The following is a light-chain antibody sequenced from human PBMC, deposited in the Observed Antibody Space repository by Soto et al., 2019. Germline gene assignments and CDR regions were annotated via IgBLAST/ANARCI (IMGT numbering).Light chain of an antibody. CDR3: QQYTNWPRT. CDR1: RTVSSN. V-gene: IGKV3-15*01. J-gene: IGKJ1*01. CDR2: GAS. Sequence: EIVMTQSPGTLSVSPGERATLSCRASRTVSSNLAWYQQKPGQAPRLLIYGASTRATGIPARFSGSGSGTEFTLTISSLQSEDFAVYYCQQYTNWPRTFGQGTKVDI.